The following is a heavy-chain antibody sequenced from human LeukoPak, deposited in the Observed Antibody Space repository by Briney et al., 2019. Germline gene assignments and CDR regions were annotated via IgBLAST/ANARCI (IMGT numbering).Heavy chain of an antibody. Sequence: PGRSLRLSCVASGFNFFSYGMHWVRQAPGKGLEWMALIRYDGSNKYYADSVKGRFTISRDNSKNILYLQMNSLRAEDTAIYYCARDGRTNNYGSGSYPDFWGQGTLVTVSS. CDR2: IRYDGSNK. CDR3: ARDGRTNNYGSGSYPDF. J-gene: IGHJ4*02. CDR1: GFNFFSYG. D-gene: IGHD3-10*01. V-gene: IGHV3-33*01.